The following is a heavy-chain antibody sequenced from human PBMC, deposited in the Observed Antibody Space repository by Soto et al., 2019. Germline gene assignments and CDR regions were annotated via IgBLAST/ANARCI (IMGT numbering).Heavy chain of an antibody. D-gene: IGHD3-3*01. CDR2: ITWNSRVL. CDR1: GYSFTSYW. J-gene: IGHJ4*02. Sequence: SLKISCKGSGYSFTSYWIGWVRQAPGKGLEWVSGITWNSRVLAYADSVKGRFTISRDNARNSLYLQMDSLRDEDTALYYCAKGRYDFWSPYYFDSWGQGTLVTVSS. V-gene: IGHV3-9*01. CDR3: AKGRYDFWSPYYFDS.